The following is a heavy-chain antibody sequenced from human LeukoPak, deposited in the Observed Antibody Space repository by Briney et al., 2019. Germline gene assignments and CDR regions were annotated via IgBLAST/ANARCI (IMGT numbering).Heavy chain of an antibody. CDR3: ARDVMITFGGVIVMYYFDY. J-gene: IGHJ4*02. CDR2: IKQDGSEK. Sequence: PGGSLRLSCAASGFTFSSYWMSWVRQAPGKWLEWVANIKQDGSEKYYVDSVKGRFTISRDNAKNSLYLQMNSLRAEDTAVYYCARDVMITFGGVIVMYYFDYWGQGTLVTVSS. D-gene: IGHD3-16*02. CDR1: GFTFSSYW. V-gene: IGHV3-7*01.